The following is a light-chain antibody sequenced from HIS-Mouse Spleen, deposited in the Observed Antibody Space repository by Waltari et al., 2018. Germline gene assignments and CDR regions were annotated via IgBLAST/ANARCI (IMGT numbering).Light chain of an antibody. CDR1: NIGSKS. J-gene: IGLJ2*01. CDR3: QVWDSSSDHVV. V-gene: IGLV3-21*03. CDR2: DDS. Sequence: SYVLTQPPPVSVAPGKTARITCGGNNIGSKSGHWYQQTPGQAPVLVVYDDSDRPSGIPERFSGSNSGNTATLTISRVEAGDEADYYCQVWDSSSDHVVFGGGTKLTVL.